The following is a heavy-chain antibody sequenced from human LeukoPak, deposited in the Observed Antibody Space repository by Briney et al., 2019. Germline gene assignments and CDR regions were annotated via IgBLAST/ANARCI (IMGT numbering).Heavy chain of an antibody. V-gene: IGHV4-39*01. CDR2: IYYSGST. Sequence: PSETLSLTCTVSGGSISSSSYYWGWIRQPPGKGLEWIGSIYYSGSTYYNPSLKSRVTISVDTSKNQFSLKLSSVTAADTAVYYCARIYCYDSSGYSNWGQGTLVTVSS. D-gene: IGHD3-22*01. CDR3: ARIYCYDSSGYSN. J-gene: IGHJ4*02. CDR1: GGSISSSSYY.